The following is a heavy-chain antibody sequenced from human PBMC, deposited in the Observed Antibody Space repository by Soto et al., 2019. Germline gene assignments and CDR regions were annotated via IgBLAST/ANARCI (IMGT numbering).Heavy chain of an antibody. CDR3: ARDTVGNYFDY. V-gene: IGHV1-69*06. J-gene: IGHJ4*02. Sequence: GASVKVSCKASGGTFSSYAISWVRQAPGQGLEWMGGIIPIVGTANYAQKFQGRVTITADKSTSTAYMELSSLRSEDTAVYYCARDTVGNYFDYWGQGTLVTVSS. D-gene: IGHD1-26*01. CDR1: GGTFSSYA. CDR2: IIPIVGTA.